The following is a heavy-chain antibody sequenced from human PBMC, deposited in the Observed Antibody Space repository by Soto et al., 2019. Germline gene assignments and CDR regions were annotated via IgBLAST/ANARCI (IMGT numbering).Heavy chain of an antibody. Sequence: PGGSLRLSCAGSGFTFNTNQMRWVLQPPGKGLEWVSYISSGGSAIYYADSVKGRFTISRDNAKNSLYLQMNSLRAEDTAVYYCARFNIVLDRTFDYWGQGTMVTVSS. CDR3: ARFNIVLDRTFDY. J-gene: IGHJ4*02. V-gene: IGHV3-48*03. CDR2: ISSGGSAI. D-gene: IGHD2-15*01. CDR1: GFTFNTNQ.